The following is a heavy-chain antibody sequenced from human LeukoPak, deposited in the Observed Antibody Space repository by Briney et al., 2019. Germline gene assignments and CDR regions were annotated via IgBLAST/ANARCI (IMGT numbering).Heavy chain of an antibody. Sequence: GGSLRLSCAASGFTFSSYWMSWVRQAPGKGLEWVANIKQDGSEKYYVDSVKGRFTISRDNAKNSLYLQMNSLRAEDTAVYYCARVRRDSSGYYLFDYWGQGTLVTVSS. V-gene: IGHV3-7*03. CDR1: GFTFSSYW. J-gene: IGHJ4*02. CDR2: IKQDGSEK. CDR3: ARVRRDSSGYYLFDY. D-gene: IGHD3-22*01.